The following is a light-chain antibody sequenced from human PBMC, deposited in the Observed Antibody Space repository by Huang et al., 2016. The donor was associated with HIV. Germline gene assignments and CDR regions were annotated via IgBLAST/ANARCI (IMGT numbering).Light chain of an antibody. V-gene: IGKV3-15*01. CDR3: QQYNNWPRT. Sequence: EIVMTQSPATLSVSPGERATLSCRASQSFSSNLAWYQHKPGQAPRLFISGASTRATGTPARFTGSVSGTEFTLTISSLQSEDFAVYYCQQYNNWPRTFGQGTKLEIK. CDR1: QSFSSN. J-gene: IGKJ2*01. CDR2: GAS.